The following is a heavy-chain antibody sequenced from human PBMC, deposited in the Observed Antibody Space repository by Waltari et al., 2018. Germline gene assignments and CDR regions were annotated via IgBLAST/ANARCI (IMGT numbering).Heavy chain of an antibody. Sequence: QVQLQQWGAGLLKPSETLSLTCAVYGGSFSGYSWSWIRQPPGKGLEWIGEINHSGSTNYNPSLKSRVTISVDTSKNQFSLKLSSVTAADTAVYYCARSIAAAGKRRKAWFDPWGQGTLVTVSS. CDR2: INHSGST. CDR1: GGSFSGYS. V-gene: IGHV4-34*01. D-gene: IGHD6-13*01. J-gene: IGHJ5*02. CDR3: ARSIAAAGKRRKAWFDP.